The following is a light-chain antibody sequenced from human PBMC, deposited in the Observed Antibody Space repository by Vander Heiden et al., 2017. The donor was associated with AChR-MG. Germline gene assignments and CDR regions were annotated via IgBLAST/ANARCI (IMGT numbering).Light chain of an antibody. V-gene: IGKV3-20*01. CDR2: GAF. J-gene: IGKJ2*01. CDR3: RQYAGSPRT. CDR1: QSVNSNY. Sequence: EIVLTQSPGTWPLSPGERVTISCRASQSVNSNYLAWFQQKRGQVPMLLIYGAFRRATGIPDRFSGSGSGTDFTLTISRLEPEDFGVFYCRQYAGSPRTFGQGTRLEI.